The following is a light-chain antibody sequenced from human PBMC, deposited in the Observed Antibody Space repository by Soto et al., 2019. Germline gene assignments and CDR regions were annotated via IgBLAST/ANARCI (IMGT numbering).Light chain of an antibody. J-gene: IGKJ1*01. V-gene: IGKV3-11*01. CDR3: QQRGNWPLGT. CDR1: QSVSNY. Sequence: EIVLTQSPATLSLSPEERATLSCRASQSVSNYLAWYQQKPGQAPRLLIYDASNRATGIPARFSGSGSGTDFTLIISSLEPEDFAIYYCQQRGNWPLGTFGQGTKVEIK. CDR2: DAS.